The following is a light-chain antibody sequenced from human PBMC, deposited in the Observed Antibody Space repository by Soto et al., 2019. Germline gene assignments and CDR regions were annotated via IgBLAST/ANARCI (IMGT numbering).Light chain of an antibody. CDR1: QAIDTW. CDR2: TAS. Sequence: DIQMTQSPASVSASVGDRVTITVRASQAIDTWLAWYQQKPGEAPKLLIFTASLLHSGVQPRFSGSGSGTDFTLTISSLQPEDYATYYCQQTLSFPPTFGHGTKV. J-gene: IGKJ1*01. CDR3: QQTLSFPPT. V-gene: IGKV1-12*01.